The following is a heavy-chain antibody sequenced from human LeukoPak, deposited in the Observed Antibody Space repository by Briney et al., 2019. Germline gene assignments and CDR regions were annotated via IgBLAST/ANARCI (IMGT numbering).Heavy chain of an antibody. D-gene: IGHD2-15*01. CDR2: ISGSGGGT. Sequence: PGGSLRLSCAASGFTFSSYAMSWVRQAPGKGLEWVPAISGSGGGTYYADSVKGRFTISRDNSKNTLYLQMNSLRAEDTAVYYCAKRSTVVKPDYYYYGMDVWGQGTTVTVSS. CDR3: AKRSTVVKPDYYYYGMDV. J-gene: IGHJ6*02. V-gene: IGHV3-23*01. CDR1: GFTFSSYA.